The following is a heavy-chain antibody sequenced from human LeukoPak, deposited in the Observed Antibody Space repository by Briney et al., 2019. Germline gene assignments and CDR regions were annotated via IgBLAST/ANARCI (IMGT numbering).Heavy chain of an antibody. J-gene: IGHJ4*02. CDR2: ISYDGSNK. V-gene: IGHV3-30*19. Sequence: GGSLRLSCAASGFTFSSYGMHWVRQAPGKGLEWVAVISYDGSNKYYADSVKGRFTISRDNSKNTLYLQMNSLRAEDTAVYYCARAYATYATIDYWGQGTLVTVSS. CDR1: GFTFSSYG. D-gene: IGHD2-8*01. CDR3: ARAYATYATIDY.